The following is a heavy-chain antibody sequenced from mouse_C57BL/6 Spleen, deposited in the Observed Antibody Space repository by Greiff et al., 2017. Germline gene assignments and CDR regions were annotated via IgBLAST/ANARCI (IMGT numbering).Heavy chain of an antibody. D-gene: IGHD1-1*01. J-gene: IGHJ2*01. V-gene: IGHV3-6*01. CDR2: ISYDGSN. Sequence: EVQLQQSGPGLVKPSQSLSLTCSVTGYSITSGYYWNWIRQFPGNKLEWMGYISYDGSNNYNPSLKNRISITRDTSKNQFFLKLNSVTTEDTATYYCARGITTVKNYFDYWGQGTTLTVSS. CDR1: GYSITSGYY. CDR3: ARGITTVKNYFDY.